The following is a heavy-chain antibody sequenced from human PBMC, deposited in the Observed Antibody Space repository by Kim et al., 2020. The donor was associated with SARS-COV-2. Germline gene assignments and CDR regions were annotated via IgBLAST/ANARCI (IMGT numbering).Heavy chain of an antibody. CDR3: ARVAFDWFDP. D-gene: IGHD3-3*02. V-gene: IGHV4-59*01. CDR2: ST. J-gene: IGHJ5*02. Sequence: STNYNPSLKSRVTISVDTSKNQFSLKLSSVTAADTAVYYCARVAFDWFDPWGQGTLVTVSS.